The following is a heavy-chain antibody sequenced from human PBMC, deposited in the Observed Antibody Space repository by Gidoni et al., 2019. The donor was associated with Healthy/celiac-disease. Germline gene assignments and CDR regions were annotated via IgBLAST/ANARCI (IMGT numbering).Heavy chain of an antibody. CDR3: ARASDFWSGRYQFDY. D-gene: IGHD3-3*01. J-gene: IGHJ4*02. V-gene: IGHV3-21*01. CDR2: ISSSSSYI. CDR1: GFTFSSYS. Sequence: EVQLVESGGGLVKPGGSLRLSCAASGFTFSSYSMNWVRQAPGKGLEWVSSISSSSSYIYYADSVKGRFTISRDNAKNSLYLQMNSLRAEDTAVYYCARASDFWSGRYQFDYWGQGTLVTVSS.